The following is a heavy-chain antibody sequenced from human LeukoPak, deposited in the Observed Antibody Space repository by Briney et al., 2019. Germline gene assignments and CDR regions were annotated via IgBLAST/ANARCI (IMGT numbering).Heavy chain of an antibody. CDR2: IHDSGST. D-gene: IGHD6-13*01. V-gene: IGHV4-61*08. CDR1: GDSISSGGYS. J-gene: IGHJ4*02. Sequence: PSETLSLTCVVSGDSISSGGYSWSWIRQTPGKGLEWIAYIHDSGSTYYNPSLKSRVTISVDTSRNQFSLRLSSVTAADTAVYYCARVTGYMTEDFFDYWGQGTLVTVSS. CDR3: ARVTGYMTEDFFDY.